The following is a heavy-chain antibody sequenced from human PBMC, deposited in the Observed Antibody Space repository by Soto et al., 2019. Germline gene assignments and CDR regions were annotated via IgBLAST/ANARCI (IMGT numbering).Heavy chain of an antibody. CDR3: AREYYDIFTGYQGWFDP. J-gene: IGHJ5*02. V-gene: IGHV1-46*01. Sequence: ASVKVSCKASGYTFTSYYMHWVRQAPGQGLEWMGIINPSGGSTSYAQKFQGRVTMTRDTSTSTVYMELSSLRSEDTAVYYCAREYYDIFTGYQGWFDPWGQGTLVTVSS. CDR2: INPSGGST. CDR1: GYTFTSYY. D-gene: IGHD3-9*01.